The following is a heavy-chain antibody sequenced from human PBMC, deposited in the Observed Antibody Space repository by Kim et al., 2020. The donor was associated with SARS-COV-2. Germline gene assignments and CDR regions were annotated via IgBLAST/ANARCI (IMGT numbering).Heavy chain of an antibody. D-gene: IGHD2-8*01. CDR2: ISYDGSNK. J-gene: IGHJ4*02. CDR1: GFTFSSYA. Sequence: GGSLRLSCAASGFTFSSYAMHWVRQAPGKGLEWVAVISYDGSNKYYADSVKGRFTISRDNSKNTLYLQMNSLRAEDTAVYYCARDLCTNGVCYRETLGFDYWGQGTLVTVSS. CDR3: ARDLCTNGVCYRETLGFDY. V-gene: IGHV3-30*04.